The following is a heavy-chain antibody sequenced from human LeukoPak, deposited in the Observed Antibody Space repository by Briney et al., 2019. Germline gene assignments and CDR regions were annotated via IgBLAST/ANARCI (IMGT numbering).Heavy chain of an antibody. J-gene: IGHJ6*02. CDR3: AGRVGGFGALGV. CDR2: SSAYNGNT. CDR1: GYTFTSYG. V-gene: IGHV1-18*01. D-gene: IGHD3-10*01. Sequence: ASVKVSCKASGYTFTSYGISWVRQAPGQGLEWMGWSSAYNGNTNYAQKLQGRVTMTTDTSTSTAYMELRSLRSDDRAVYYCAGRVGGFGALGVWGQGTTVTVSS.